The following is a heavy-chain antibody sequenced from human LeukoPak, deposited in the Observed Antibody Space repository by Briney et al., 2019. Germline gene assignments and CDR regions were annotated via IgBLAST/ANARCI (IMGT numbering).Heavy chain of an antibody. CDR3: ARPKGVLRFLEWPEPFDY. D-gene: IGHD3-3*01. J-gene: IGHJ4*02. Sequence: SETLSLTCAVYGGSFSGYYWSWIRQPPGKGLEWIGEINHSGSTNYNPSLKSRVTLSVDTSKNQFSLKLSSVTAADTAVYYCARPKGVLRFLEWPEPFDYWGQGTLVTVSS. CDR1: GGSFSGYY. CDR2: INHSGST. V-gene: IGHV4-34*01.